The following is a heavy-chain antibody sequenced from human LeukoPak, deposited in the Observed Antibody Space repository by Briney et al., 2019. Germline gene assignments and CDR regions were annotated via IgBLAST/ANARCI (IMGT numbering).Heavy chain of an antibody. CDR1: GFTFSDYY. CDR2: ISSSGSTI. D-gene: IGHD3-9*01. Sequence: GGSLRLSCAASGFTFSDYYKSWIRQAPGKGLEWVSYISSSGSTIYYADSVKGQFTISRDNAKNSLYLQMNSLRAEDTAVYYCASLPRDLTYYYYYMDVWGKGTTVTVSS. CDR3: ASLPRDLTYYYYYMDV. V-gene: IGHV3-11*01. J-gene: IGHJ6*03.